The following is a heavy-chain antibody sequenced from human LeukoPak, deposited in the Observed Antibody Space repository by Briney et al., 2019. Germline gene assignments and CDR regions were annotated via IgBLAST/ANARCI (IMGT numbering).Heavy chain of an antibody. D-gene: IGHD3-22*01. V-gene: IGHV3-49*04. CDR1: GFTFSNAW. Sequence: PGGSLRLSCAASGFTFSNAWMSWVRQAPGKGLEWVGFIRSKAYGGTTEYAASVKGRFTISRDDSKSIAYLQMNSLKTEDTAVYYCTRDSSGYYGSPAQFDYWGQGTLVTVSS. J-gene: IGHJ4*02. CDR2: IRSKAYGGTT. CDR3: TRDSSGYYGSPAQFDY.